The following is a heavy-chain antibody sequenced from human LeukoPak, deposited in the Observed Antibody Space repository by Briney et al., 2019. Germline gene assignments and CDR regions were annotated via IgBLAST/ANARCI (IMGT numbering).Heavy chain of an antibody. V-gene: IGHV4-34*01. D-gene: IGHD1-1*01. CDR2: INHRGDT. J-gene: IGHJ4*03. CDR3: ARGPTISETGYFDY. CDR1: GGSFSSYY. Sequence: SESLSLTCAVYGGSFSSYYWSWIRQSPGKGLEWIAEINHRGDTNYNPSVRSRVTISVDTSKNQFSLKVTSLTAADTAVYYCARGPTISETGYFDYWGQGTLVTLFS.